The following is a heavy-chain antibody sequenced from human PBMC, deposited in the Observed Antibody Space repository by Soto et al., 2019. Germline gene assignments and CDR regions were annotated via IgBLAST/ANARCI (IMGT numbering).Heavy chain of an antibody. CDR1: GFNFSSYA. V-gene: IGHV3-23*01. CDR2: ISGSGGST. CDR3: AKEIVVVVAATLSYYYYGMDV. J-gene: IGHJ6*02. Sequence: GGSLRLSCAASGFNFSSYAMSWVRQAPGKGLEWVSAISGSGGSTYYADSVKGRFTISRDNSKNTLYLQMNSLRAEDTAVYYCAKEIVVVVAATLSYYYYGMDVWGQGTTVTVSS. D-gene: IGHD2-15*01.